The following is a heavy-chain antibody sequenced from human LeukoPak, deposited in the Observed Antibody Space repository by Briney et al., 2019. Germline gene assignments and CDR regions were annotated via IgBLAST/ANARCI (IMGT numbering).Heavy chain of an antibody. D-gene: IGHD3-9*01. CDR1: GFTFSSYA. Sequence: LRLSCAASGFTFSSYAMNWTRQAPGKGLECIGYIYYTGTTNYNPSLKSRVTISVDTSKNQFSLKLNSVTATDTAVYYCARSGTSRYYFYGMDVWGQGTTVTVSS. J-gene: IGHJ6*02. V-gene: IGHV4-59*08. CDR2: IYYTGTT. CDR3: ARSGTSRYYFYGMDV.